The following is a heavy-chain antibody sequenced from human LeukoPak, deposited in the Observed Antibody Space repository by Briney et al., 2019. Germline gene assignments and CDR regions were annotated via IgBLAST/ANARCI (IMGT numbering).Heavy chain of an antibody. CDR2: IEEDGSEK. D-gene: IGHD2-2*02. Sequence: GGSLRLSCAASGFSLSSYWMSWVRLAPGKGLEWVVDIEEDGSEKYYVDSVKGRFTISRDNAKNSLSLQMNSLRPEDTALYYCVRLRCSSTNCHTLYYYYMDVWGKGTTVTVS. CDR1: GFSLSSYW. V-gene: IGHV3-7*01. CDR3: VRLRCSSTNCHTLYYYYMDV. J-gene: IGHJ6*03.